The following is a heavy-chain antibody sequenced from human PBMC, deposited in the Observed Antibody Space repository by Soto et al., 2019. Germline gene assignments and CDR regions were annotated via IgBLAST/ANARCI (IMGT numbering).Heavy chain of an antibody. CDR2: IKSKTDGGTT. Sequence: PGGSLGLSCAASGFPFRNAWMSWVRQAPGKGLEWVGRIKSKTDGGTTDYAAPVKGRFTISRDDSKNTLYLQMNSLKTEDTAVYYCTTVEIPYLISSSGQGTLVTVSS. D-gene: IGHD3-16*01. J-gene: IGHJ5*02. CDR3: TTVEIPYLISS. CDR1: GFPFRNAW. V-gene: IGHV3-15*01.